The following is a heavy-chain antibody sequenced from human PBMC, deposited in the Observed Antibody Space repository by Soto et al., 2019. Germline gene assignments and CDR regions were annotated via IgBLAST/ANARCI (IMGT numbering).Heavy chain of an antibody. J-gene: IGHJ4*02. V-gene: IGHV1-18*01. CDR1: GYTFTSYG. Sequence: ASVKVSCKASGYTFTSYGISWVRQAPGQGLEWMGWINAASGNTKYSQKFQGRVTITRDTLASTAYMELSSLRSEDTAVYYCARGQSSGWTALDYWGQGALVTVSS. CDR3: ARGQSSGWTALDY. CDR2: INAASGNT. D-gene: IGHD6-25*01.